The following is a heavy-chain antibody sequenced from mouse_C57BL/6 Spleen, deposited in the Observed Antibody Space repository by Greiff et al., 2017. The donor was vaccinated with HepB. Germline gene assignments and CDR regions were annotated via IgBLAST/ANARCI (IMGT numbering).Heavy chain of an antibody. V-gene: IGHV1-22*01. J-gene: IGHJ1*03. CDR2: INPNNGGT. D-gene: IGHD2-4*01. CDR1: GYTFTDYN. Sequence: EVQLQQSGPELVKPGASVKMSCKASGYTFTDYNMHWVKQSHGKSLEWIGYINPNNGGTSYNQKFKGKATLTVNKSSSTAYMELRSLTSEDSAVYYCALDYGYWYFDVWGTGTTVTVSS. CDR3: ALDYGYWYFDV.